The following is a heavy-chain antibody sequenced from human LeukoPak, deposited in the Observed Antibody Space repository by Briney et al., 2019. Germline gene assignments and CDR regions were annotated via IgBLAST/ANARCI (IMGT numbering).Heavy chain of an antibody. CDR1: GDSVSSHSPA. CDR3: ARGGMTAFDL. V-gene: IGHV6-1*01. Sequence: SQTLSLTCAISGDSVSSHSPAWNWIRQSPSRGLEWLGRTYYRSKWYNDYAISVKSLITINPEPSKNQFSLQLKSVTPEDTAVYYCARGGMTAFDLWGQGTMVTVSS. CDR2: TYYRSKWYN. D-gene: IGHD3-16*01. J-gene: IGHJ3*01.